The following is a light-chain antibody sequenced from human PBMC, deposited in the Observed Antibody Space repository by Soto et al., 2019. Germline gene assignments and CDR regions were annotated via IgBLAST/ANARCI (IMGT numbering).Light chain of an antibody. CDR2: DDS. Sequence: QSVLTQPPSVSAAPGQKVPISCSGSGSNIGNKYVSWYQQLPGTAPILLIFDDSKRPSGIPDRFSGSKSGTSATLGITGLQTGDEADYYCGTWDSSLSAGVFGGGTKLTVL. CDR1: GSNIGNKY. J-gene: IGLJ2*01. CDR3: GTWDSSLSAGV. V-gene: IGLV1-51*01.